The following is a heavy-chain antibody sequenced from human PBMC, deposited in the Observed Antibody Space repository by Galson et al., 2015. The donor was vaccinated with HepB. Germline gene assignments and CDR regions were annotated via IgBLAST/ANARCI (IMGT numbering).Heavy chain of an antibody. CDR2: IDPSNSYT. Sequence: QSGAEVKKTGESLRISCQGSGYSFTSCWISWVRQMPGKGLEWMGMIDPSNSYTNYNPSFQGHVTISADKSISTAYLQWSSPKAADTAMYYCARHAFWCDKTSCYTDNWFDPWGQGTLVTVSS. CDR1: GYSFTSCW. CDR3: ARHAFWCDKTSCYTDNWFDP. D-gene: IGHD2-2*02. V-gene: IGHV5-10-1*01. J-gene: IGHJ5*02.